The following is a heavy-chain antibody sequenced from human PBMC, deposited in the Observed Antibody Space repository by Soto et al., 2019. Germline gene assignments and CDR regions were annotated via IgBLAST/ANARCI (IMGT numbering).Heavy chain of an antibody. Sequence: QVQLVESGGGVVKPGRSLRLSCAASGFTFSSYAMHWVRQAPGKGLEWVAVISYDGSNKYYAGSVKGRFTISRDNSKNPLYLQMNSLRAEDTAVYYCARDPYYYDSSGYFLFDYWGQGTLVTVSS. D-gene: IGHD3-22*01. V-gene: IGHV3-30-3*01. CDR1: GFTFSSYA. CDR3: ARDPYYYDSSGYFLFDY. CDR2: ISYDGSNK. J-gene: IGHJ4*02.